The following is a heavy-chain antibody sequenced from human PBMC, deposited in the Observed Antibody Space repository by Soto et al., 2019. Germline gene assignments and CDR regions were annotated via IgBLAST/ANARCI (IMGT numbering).Heavy chain of an antibody. J-gene: IGHJ4*02. D-gene: IGHD3-10*01. CDR3: ARAYYFGSGTSYTLYY. CDR1: GFTFSNYG. CDR2: ISDDGVSK. Sequence: PGGSLRLSGAASGFTFSNYGMQWVRQAPGKGLEWVAVISDDGVSKYYADSVQGRFTISRDNSESVVLLQMNSLRPDDTALYFCARAYYFGSGTSYTLYYWGQGTQVTVSS. V-gene: IGHV3-30*03.